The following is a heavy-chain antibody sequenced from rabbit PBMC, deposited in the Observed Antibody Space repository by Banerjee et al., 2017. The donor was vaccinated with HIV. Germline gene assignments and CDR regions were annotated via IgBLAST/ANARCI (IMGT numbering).Heavy chain of an antibody. J-gene: IGHJ4*01. D-gene: IGHD4-1*01. Sequence: QEQLEESGGDLVKPEGSLTLTCTASGFSFSSSYWICWVRQAPGKGLEWIACIYAGSSGSTYYASWAKGRFTISKTSSTTVTLQMTSLTAADTATYFCARTIVVAGVGFNLWGPGTLVTVS. CDR3: ARTIVVAGVGFNL. CDR1: GFSFSSSYW. V-gene: IGHV1S45*01. CDR2: IYAGSSGST.